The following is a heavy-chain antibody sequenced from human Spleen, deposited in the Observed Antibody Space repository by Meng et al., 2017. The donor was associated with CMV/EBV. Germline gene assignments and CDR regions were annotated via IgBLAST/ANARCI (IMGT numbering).Heavy chain of an antibody. V-gene: IGHV3-9*01. CDR3: AKGKVSDYYNFDY. Sequence: SLKISCAASGFTFDDCAMHWVRQAPGKGLEWVSGISWDSGTIGYADSVKGRFTISRDNAKNSLYLQMNSLRAEDTALYHCAKGKVSDYYNFDYWGQGTLVTVSS. CDR2: ISWDSGTI. CDR1: GFTFDDCA. D-gene: IGHD1-26*01. J-gene: IGHJ4*02.